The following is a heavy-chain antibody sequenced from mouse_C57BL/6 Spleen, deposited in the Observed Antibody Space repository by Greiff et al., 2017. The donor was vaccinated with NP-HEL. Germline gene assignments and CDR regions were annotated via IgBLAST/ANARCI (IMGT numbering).Heavy chain of an antibody. V-gene: IGHV5-9-1*02. CDR3: TRDRKGDAMDY. CDR1: GFTFSSYA. Sequence: EVHLVESGEGLVKPGGSLKLSCAASGFTFSSYAMSWVRQTPEKRLEWVAYISSGGDYIYYADTVKGRFTISRDNARNTLYLQMSSLKSEDTAMYYCTRDRKGDAMDYWGQGTSVTVSS. J-gene: IGHJ4*01. CDR2: ISSGGDYI.